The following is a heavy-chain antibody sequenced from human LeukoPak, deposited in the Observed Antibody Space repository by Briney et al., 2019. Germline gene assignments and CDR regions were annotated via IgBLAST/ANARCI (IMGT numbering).Heavy chain of an antibody. CDR2: INSDGSTT. V-gene: IGHV3-74*01. CDR3: ARATYYYDSSGYRAIYYFDY. CDR1: GFTFSSYW. J-gene: IGHJ4*02. D-gene: IGHD3-22*01. Sequence: GGSLRLSCAASGFTFSSYWMHWVRQAPGEGLVWVSRINSDGSTTTYADSVKGRFTISRDNAKDTLYLQMTSLRAEDTAVYYCARATYYYDSSGYRAIYYFDYWGQGTLVTVSS.